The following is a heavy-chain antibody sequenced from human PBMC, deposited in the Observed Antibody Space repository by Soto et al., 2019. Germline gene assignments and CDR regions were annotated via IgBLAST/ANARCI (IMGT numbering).Heavy chain of an antibody. CDR2: INPNSGNT. CDR1: GYTLTGYY. J-gene: IGHJ5*02. V-gene: IGHV1-2*02. Sequence: QVHLVQSGAEVKKPGASVRVSCKASGYTLTGYYIYWVRQAPGQGLEWMGWINPNSGNTHYAQKFQGRVTMTRDTSISPAYMELSRLRSDDTAVYYCARDPYGGNSGWFDPWGQGTLVTVSS. D-gene: IGHD2-21*02. CDR3: ARDPYGGNSGWFDP.